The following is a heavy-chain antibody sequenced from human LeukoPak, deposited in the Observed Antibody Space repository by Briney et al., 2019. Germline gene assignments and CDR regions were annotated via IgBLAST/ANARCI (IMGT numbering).Heavy chain of an antibody. Sequence: GRSLRLSCAASGFTFHDYAMHWVRQAPGKGLERVSGISWNSGNIVYADSVKGRFTISRDNAKNSLYLQMDSLRAEDMALYYCAKGQTIITVTTFDYWGQGTLVTVSS. CDR2: ISWNSGNI. D-gene: IGHD4-17*01. CDR3: AKGQTIITVTTFDY. CDR1: GFTFHDYA. V-gene: IGHV3-9*03. J-gene: IGHJ4*02.